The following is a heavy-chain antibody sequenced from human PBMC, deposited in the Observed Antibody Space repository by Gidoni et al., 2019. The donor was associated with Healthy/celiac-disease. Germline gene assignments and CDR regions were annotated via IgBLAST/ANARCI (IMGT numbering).Heavy chain of an antibody. D-gene: IGHD1-26*01. Sequence: EVQLLESGGGLVQPGGSLRLSCAASGSTFSSYAMSWVRQAPGKGLEWVSAISGSGGSTYYADSVKGRFTISRDNTKNTLYLQINSLRAEDTAVYYCAKGEWELPLDYWGQGTLVTVSS. CDR2: ISGSGGST. CDR1: GSTFSSYA. J-gene: IGHJ4*02. CDR3: AKGEWELPLDY. V-gene: IGHV3-23*01.